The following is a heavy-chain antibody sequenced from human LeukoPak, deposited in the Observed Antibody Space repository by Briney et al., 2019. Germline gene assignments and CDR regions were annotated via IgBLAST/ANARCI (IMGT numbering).Heavy chain of an antibody. CDR3: ASPWGVYSGSYQTDAFDI. Sequence: PGGSLRLSCAASGFTFSSYAMSWVRQDPGKGLEWVSAISGSGGSTYYADSVKGRFTISRDNAKNSLYLQMNSLRAEDTAVYYCASPWGVYSGSYQTDAFDIWGQGTMVTVSS. J-gene: IGHJ3*02. V-gene: IGHV3-23*01. CDR2: ISGSGGST. CDR1: GFTFSSYA. D-gene: IGHD1-26*01.